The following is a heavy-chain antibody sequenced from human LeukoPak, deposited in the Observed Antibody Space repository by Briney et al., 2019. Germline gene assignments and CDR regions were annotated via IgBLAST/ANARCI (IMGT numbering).Heavy chain of an antibody. D-gene: IGHD3-10*01. CDR3: ARDDYYGSGSYPFDY. J-gene: IGHJ4*02. Sequence: ASVKVSCKASGYTFTSYGISWVRQAPGQGLEWMGWISAYNGNTNYAQKLQGRVTMTTDTSTSTAYMELRSLRSDDTAAYYCARDDYYGSGSYPFDYWGQGTLVTVSS. CDR2: ISAYNGNT. V-gene: IGHV1-18*01. CDR1: GYTFTSYG.